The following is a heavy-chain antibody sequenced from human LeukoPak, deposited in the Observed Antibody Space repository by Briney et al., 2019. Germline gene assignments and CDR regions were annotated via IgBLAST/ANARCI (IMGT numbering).Heavy chain of an antibody. D-gene: IGHD5/OR15-5a*01. V-gene: IGHV3-9*01. CDR1: GFTFDDYA. Sequence: PGRSLRLSCAASGFTFDDYAMHWVRQAPGKGLEWVSGISWNSGSIGYADSVKGRFTISRDNAENSLYLQMNSLRAEDTALYYCAKDIKAVGSNFDYWGQGTLVTVSS. J-gene: IGHJ4*02. CDR2: ISWNSGSI. CDR3: AKDIKAVGSNFDY.